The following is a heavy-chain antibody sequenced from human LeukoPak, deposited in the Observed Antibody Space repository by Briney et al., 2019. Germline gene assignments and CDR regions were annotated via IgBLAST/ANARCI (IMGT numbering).Heavy chain of an antibody. D-gene: IGHD3-3*01. Sequence: GGSLRLSCAASGFTFSSYAMSWVRQAPGKGLEWVSAISGSGGSTYYADSVKGRFTISRDNSKNTLCLQMNSLRAEDTAVYYCATQPDFWSGYSDDYWGQGTLVTVSS. CDR2: ISGSGGST. V-gene: IGHV3-23*01. CDR1: GFTFSSYA. J-gene: IGHJ4*02. CDR3: ATQPDFWSGYSDDY.